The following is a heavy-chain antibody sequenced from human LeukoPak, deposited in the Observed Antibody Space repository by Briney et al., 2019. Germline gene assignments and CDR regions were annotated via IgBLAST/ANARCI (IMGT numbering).Heavy chain of an antibody. D-gene: IGHD5-18*01. CDR1: GGSISSYY. CDR3: ARSSWIQYLIDY. CDR2: IYYSGST. V-gene: IGHV4-59*01. J-gene: IGHJ4*02. Sequence: PLETLSLTCTVSGGSISSYYWSWIRQPPGKGLEWIGYIYYSGSTNYNPSLKSRVTISVDTSKNQFSLKLSSVTAADTAVYYCARSSWIQYLIDYWGQGTLVTVSS.